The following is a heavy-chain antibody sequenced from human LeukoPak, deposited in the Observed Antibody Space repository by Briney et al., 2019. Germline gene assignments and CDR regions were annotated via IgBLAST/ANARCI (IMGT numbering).Heavy chain of an antibody. CDR1: GGSISSSSYY. CDR2: IYYSGST. V-gene: IGHV4-39*01. J-gene: IGHJ6*02. Sequence: KASETLSLTCTVSGGSISSSSYYWGWIRQPPGKGLEWIVSIYYSGSTYYNPSLKSRVTISVDTSKNQFSLKLSSVTAADTAVYYCAGPKPLGRHGIVVVPAATYGMDVWGQGTTVTVSS. D-gene: IGHD2-2*01. CDR3: AGPKPLGRHGIVVVPAATYGMDV.